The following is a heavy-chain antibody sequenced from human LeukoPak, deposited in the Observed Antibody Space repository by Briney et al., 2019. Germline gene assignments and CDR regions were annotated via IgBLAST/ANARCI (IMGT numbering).Heavy chain of an antibody. CDR2: MSYGGTA. V-gene: IGHV4-39*07. J-gene: IGHJ4*02. Sequence: PSETLSLTCIVSGGSMSSGNYYWGWIRQPPGKELEWIGSMSYGGTAFYKSSLRSRVTMSVDTSKNQFSLKLSSVTAADTAVYYCARDGYYYDSSGYGLDYWGQGTLVTVSS. CDR3: ARDGYYYDSSGYGLDY. CDR1: GGSMSSGNYY. D-gene: IGHD3-22*01.